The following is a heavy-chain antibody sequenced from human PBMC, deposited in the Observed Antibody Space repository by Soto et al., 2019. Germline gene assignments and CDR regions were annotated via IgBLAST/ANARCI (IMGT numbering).Heavy chain of an antibody. CDR3: ARGGSSPPQDIAVVVAATYYYYYYGMDV. V-gene: IGHV1-69*13. D-gene: IGHD2-15*01. CDR2: IIPIFGTA. CDR1: GGTFSSYA. J-gene: IGHJ6*02. Sequence: SVKVSCKASGGTFSSYAISWVRQAPGQGLEWMGGIIPIFGTANYAQKFQGRVTITADESTSTAYMELSSLRSEDTAVYYCARGGSSPPQDIAVVVAATYYYYYYGMDVWGQGTTVTVSS.